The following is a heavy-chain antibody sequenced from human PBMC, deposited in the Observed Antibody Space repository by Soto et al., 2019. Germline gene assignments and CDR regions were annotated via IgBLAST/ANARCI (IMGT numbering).Heavy chain of an antibody. V-gene: IGHV3-15*01. CDR1: GFIFSNAW. CDR2: IKSEPNGGTI. D-gene: IGHD6-19*01. CDR3: ATGWYFDP. J-gene: IGHJ4*02. Sequence: PGGSLRLSCAGSGFIFSNAWMNWVRQAPGKGLEWVGRIKSEPNGGTIDYAAPVKDRLTISRDDSKNTVYLQMSSLKTEDTAVYYCATGWYFDPWGQGTLVTVSS.